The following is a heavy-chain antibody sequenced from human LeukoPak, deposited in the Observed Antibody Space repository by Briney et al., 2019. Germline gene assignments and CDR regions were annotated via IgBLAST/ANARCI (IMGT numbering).Heavy chain of an antibody. CDR1: GFTFSSYT. CDR2: ITTSDGNT. V-gene: IGHV3-23*01. J-gene: IGHJ4*02. CDR3: AKDGALWVSAHWGDS. D-gene: IGHD7-27*01. Sequence: GGALRLSCAASGFTFSSYTMSWVRQAPGKGVEWVSTITTSDGNTYYADSVKGGFTVSRDNSKNTLFLQMNSLRAEDTAVYYCAKDGALWVSAHWGDSWGRGTLVTVSS.